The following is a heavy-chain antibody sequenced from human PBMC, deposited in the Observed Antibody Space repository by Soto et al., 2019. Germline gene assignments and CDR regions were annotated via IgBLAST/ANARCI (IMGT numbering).Heavy chain of an antibody. CDR2: ISGSGGST. CDR1: GFTFSSYA. J-gene: IGHJ2*01. Sequence: EVQLLESGGGLVQPGGSLRLSCAASGFTFSSYAMSWVRQAPGKGLEWVSVISGSGGSTYYADSLKGRFTISRANSKNALYLQMNSRGAEDTAVYYCGKRTPGWYFDLWGRGTLVTVSS. V-gene: IGHV3-23*01. CDR3: GKRTPGWYFDL.